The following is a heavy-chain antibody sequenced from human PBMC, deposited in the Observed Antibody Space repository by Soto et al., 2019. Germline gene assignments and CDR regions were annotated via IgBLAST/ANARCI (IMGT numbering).Heavy chain of an antibody. Sequence: PGGSLRLSCTASAFIFKDYAMSWVRQAPGKGLEWVSTISRGGAYTHYADSVKGRFTISGDNSANILYLHMDSLGGDDTAVYYCAQDPSTGYADRWGLGTLVTVSS. J-gene: IGHJ4*02. CDR3: AQDPSTGYADR. CDR2: ISRGGAYT. V-gene: IGHV3-23*01. D-gene: IGHD3-9*01. CDR1: AFIFKDYA.